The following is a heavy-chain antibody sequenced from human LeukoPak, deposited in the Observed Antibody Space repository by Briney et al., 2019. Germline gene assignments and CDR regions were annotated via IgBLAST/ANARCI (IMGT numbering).Heavy chain of an antibody. CDR3: ANEWSAFDF. V-gene: IGHV4-39*01. CDR2: IYHSGST. Sequence: TSETLSLTCTVSGGSISSSSYYWGWIRQPPGKGLEWIGSIYHSGSTYYNPSLKSRVTISVDTSKNQFSLKLSSVTAADTAVYYCANEWSAFDFWGQGTMVTVSS. CDR1: GGSISSSSYY. J-gene: IGHJ3*01. D-gene: IGHD3-3*01.